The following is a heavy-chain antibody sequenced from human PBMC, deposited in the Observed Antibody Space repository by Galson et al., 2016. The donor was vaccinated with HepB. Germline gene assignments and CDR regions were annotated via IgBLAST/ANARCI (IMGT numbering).Heavy chain of an antibody. Sequence: SLRLSCAASGFTFTSYAISWVRQAPGKGLEWVSSISGRGDITYYADSVKGRFTISRDNSKNTLYLQMNNLGAEDTAMYYCARRASYGSFDYWGQGTLVTVSS. D-gene: IGHD2/OR15-2a*01. CDR3: ARRASYGSFDY. CDR2: ISGRGDIT. J-gene: IGHJ4*02. V-gene: IGHV3-23*01. CDR1: GFTFTSYA.